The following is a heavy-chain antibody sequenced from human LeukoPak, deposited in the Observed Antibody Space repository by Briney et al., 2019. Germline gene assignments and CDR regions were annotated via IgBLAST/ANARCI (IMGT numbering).Heavy chain of an antibody. V-gene: IGHV3-7*01. J-gene: IGHJ4*02. CDR1: EFTFSTYA. CDR2: IIEGGDVK. Sequence: GGSLRLSCAASEFTFSTYAMTWVRQAPGKGLEWVANIIEGGDVKYYVDSVKGRFIISRDNTKNSVYLQMTSLRADDTSVYYCARVGKNGWDFDHWGQGTLVTVSS. CDR3: ARVGKNGWDFDH. D-gene: IGHD6-19*01.